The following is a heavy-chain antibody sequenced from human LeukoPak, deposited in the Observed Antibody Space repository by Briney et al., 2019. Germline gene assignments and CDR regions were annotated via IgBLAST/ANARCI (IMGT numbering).Heavy chain of an antibody. D-gene: IGHD3-10*01. CDR3: ARGLYGSGKYNWFDP. Sequence: PSETLSLTCAVYGGSFSGYYWSWIRQPPGKGLEWIGEINHSGGTNYNPSLKSRVTISVDTSKNQFSLKLSSVTAADTAVYYCARGLYGSGKYNWFDPWGQGTLVTVSS. CDR2: INHSGGT. CDR1: GGSFSGYY. V-gene: IGHV4-34*01. J-gene: IGHJ5*02.